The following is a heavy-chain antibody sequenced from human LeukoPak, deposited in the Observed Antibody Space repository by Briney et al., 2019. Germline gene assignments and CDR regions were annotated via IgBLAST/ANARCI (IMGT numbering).Heavy chain of an antibody. CDR1: GFTFDDYA. CDR3: ASSPAYSSSWYAIDN. J-gene: IGHJ4*02. Sequence: GRSLRLSCAASGFTFDDYAMHWVRQAPGKGLEWVSGTSWNSGSIGYADSVKGRFAISRENAKSSLYLQINSLSAGDTAVYYCASSPAYSSSWYAIDNWGQGTLVTVSS. CDR2: TSWNSGSI. D-gene: IGHD6-13*01. V-gene: IGHV3-9*01.